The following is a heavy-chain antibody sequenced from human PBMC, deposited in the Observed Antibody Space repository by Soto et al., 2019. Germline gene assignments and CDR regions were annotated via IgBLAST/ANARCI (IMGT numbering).Heavy chain of an antibody. Sequence: EVQLVESGGGLVLPGGSLRLSCAASGFTFSSYWMTWVRQAPGKGLEWVANIRQDGGQIDYVDSVKGRFTISRDNAKNSLYLQMNSLRAEDTAVYYCARWTVSANNWFDPWGQGTLATVSS. D-gene: IGHD2-8*01. J-gene: IGHJ5*02. CDR1: GFTFSSYW. V-gene: IGHV3-7*05. CDR2: IRQDGGQI. CDR3: ARWTVSANNWFDP.